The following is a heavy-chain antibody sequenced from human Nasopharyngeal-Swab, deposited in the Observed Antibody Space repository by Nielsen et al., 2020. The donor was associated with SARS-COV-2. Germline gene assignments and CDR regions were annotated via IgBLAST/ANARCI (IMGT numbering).Heavy chain of an antibody. CDR3: AKGGIFDDFWSGYYDYYYGMDV. CDR2: ISGSGGGT. J-gene: IGHJ6*02. V-gene: IGHV3-23*01. D-gene: IGHD3-3*01. Sequence: GESLKISCAASGFTFSSYAMSWVRQAPGKGLEWVSAISGSGGGTYYADSVKGRFTISRDNSKNTLYLQMNSLRAEDTAVYYCAKGGIFDDFWSGYYDYYYGMDVWGQGTTVTVSS. CDR1: GFTFSSYA.